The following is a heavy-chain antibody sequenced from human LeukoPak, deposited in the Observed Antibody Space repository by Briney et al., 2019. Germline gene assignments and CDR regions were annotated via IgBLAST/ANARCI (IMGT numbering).Heavy chain of an antibody. CDR3: ARSNYDILTGYYYYYMDV. CDR2: IYYSGST. J-gene: IGHJ6*03. D-gene: IGHD3-9*01. V-gene: IGHV4-59*01. CDR1: GGSISSYY. Sequence: PSETLSLTCTVSGGSISSYYWSWIRQPPGKGLEWIGYIYYSGSTNYNPSLKSRVTISVDTSKNQFSLKLSSVTAADTAVYYCARSNYDILTGYYYYYMDVWGKGTTVTVSS.